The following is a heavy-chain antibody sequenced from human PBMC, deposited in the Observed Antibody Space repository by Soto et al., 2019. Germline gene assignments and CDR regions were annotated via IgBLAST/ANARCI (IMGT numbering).Heavy chain of an antibody. Sequence: KQSQTLSLTCAISGDSVSSNSAAWNWIRQSPSRGLEWLGRTYYRSKWYNDYAVSVKSRITINPDTSKNQFSLQLNSVTPEDTAVYYCARSSAHPLYYDILTGYFDYSGQGTLVTVSS. J-gene: IGHJ4*02. D-gene: IGHD3-9*01. CDR1: GDSVSSNSAA. V-gene: IGHV6-1*01. CDR3: ARSSAHPLYYDILTGYFDY. CDR2: TYYRSKWYN.